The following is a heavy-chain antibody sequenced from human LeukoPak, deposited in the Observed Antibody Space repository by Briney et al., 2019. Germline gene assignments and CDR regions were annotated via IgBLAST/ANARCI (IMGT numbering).Heavy chain of an antibody. D-gene: IGHD3-22*01. V-gene: IGHV4-39*01. CDR1: GGSISSSRYY. CDR3: ARGQYYYDSSGYFITKTNYYFDY. Sequence: SGTLSLTCAVSGGSISSSRYYWGWIRQPPGKGLEWIGSIYYSGSTYYNPSLKSRVTISVDTSKNQFSLKLSSVTAADTAVYYCARGQYYYDSSGYFITKTNYYFDYWGQGTLVTVSS. CDR2: IYYSGST. J-gene: IGHJ4*02.